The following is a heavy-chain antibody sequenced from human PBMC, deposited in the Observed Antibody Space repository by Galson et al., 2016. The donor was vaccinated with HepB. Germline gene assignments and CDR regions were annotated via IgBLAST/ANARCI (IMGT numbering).Heavy chain of an antibody. CDR1: GFTFSDFG. CDR2: ISYDGSHK. D-gene: IGHD7-27*01. Sequence: SLRLSCAASGFTFSDFGMHWVRQAPGKGLEWLAVISYDGSHKYYADSVKGRFTISRDSSKNTLFLQMNSLRVEDRAVYYCARGRGSTGDGYFDLWGRGTLVIVSS. J-gene: IGHJ2*01. CDR3: ARGRGSTGDGYFDL. V-gene: IGHV3-30*03.